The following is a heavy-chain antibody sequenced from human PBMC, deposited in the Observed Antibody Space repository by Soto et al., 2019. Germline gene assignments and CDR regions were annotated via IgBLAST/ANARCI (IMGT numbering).Heavy chain of an antibody. D-gene: IGHD2-21*01. Sequence: PGGSLRLSCSASGFTFSIYAMHWVRQAPGQGLEYVSAVSTNGGTSYYADSVKGRFTISRDNSRNTLYLQMNSLRPEDTAVYYCVKERAPRDCYKTQPGSWGLGTVVTVSS. CDR1: GFTFSIYA. CDR2: VSTNGGTS. J-gene: IGHJ5*02. V-gene: IGHV3-64D*06. CDR3: VKERAPRDCYKTQPGS.